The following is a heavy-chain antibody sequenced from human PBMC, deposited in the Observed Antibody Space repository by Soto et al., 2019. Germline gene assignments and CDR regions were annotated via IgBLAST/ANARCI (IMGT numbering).Heavy chain of an antibody. J-gene: IGHJ6*02. D-gene: IGHD1-26*01. Sequence: GGSLRLSCAGSGFTFSSYEMNWVRQAPGKGLEWVSYISRSGDVIYYADSVKGRFTVSRDNAKNSLYLQMTSLRDEDTGVYYCTRDGRRGYDMDVWGQGTTVTVSS. V-gene: IGHV3-48*03. CDR2: ISRSGDVI. CDR3: TRDGRRGYDMDV. CDR1: GFTFSSYE.